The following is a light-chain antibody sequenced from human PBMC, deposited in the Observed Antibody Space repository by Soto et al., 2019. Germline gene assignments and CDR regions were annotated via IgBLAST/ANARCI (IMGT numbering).Light chain of an antibody. Sequence: KFMLTQPHSVSESPGKTVTISCTRSSGSIASNYVQWYQQRPGSAPTTVIYEDNQRPSGVPDRFSGSIDTSSNSASLTISGLKTEDEADYYCQSYDSFNWVFGGGTKLTVL. CDR1: SGSIASNY. CDR2: EDN. CDR3: QSYDSFNWV. V-gene: IGLV6-57*04. J-gene: IGLJ3*02.